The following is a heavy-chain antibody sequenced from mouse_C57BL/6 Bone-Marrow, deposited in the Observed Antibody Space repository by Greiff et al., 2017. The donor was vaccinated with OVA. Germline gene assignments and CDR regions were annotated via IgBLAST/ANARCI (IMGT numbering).Heavy chain of an antibody. Sequence: QVQLQQSGAELARPGASVKLSCKASGYTFTSYGISWVKQRTGQGLEWIGEIYPRSGNTYYNEKFKGKATLTADKSSSTAYMELRSLTSEDSAVYFCARSPTGTNWYFDVWGTGTTVTVSS. D-gene: IGHD4-1*02. CDR3: ARSPTGTNWYFDV. CDR1: GYTFTSYG. J-gene: IGHJ1*03. CDR2: IYPRSGNT. V-gene: IGHV1-81*01.